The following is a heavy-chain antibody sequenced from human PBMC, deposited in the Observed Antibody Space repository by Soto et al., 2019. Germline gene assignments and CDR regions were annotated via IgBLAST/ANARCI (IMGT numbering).Heavy chain of an antibody. CDR2: IKSITDGGTT. CDR1: GFTFSNAW. J-gene: IGHJ6*02. D-gene: IGHD4-4*01. Sequence: KPGGSLRLSCAASGFTFSNAWMSWVRQAPGEGLEWVGRIKSITDGGTTDYAAPVKGRFTISRDDSKNTLYLQMNSLKTGDTAVYYCTTDVDYRKSARYYYCGKDVWGQGTTVTVSS. V-gene: IGHV3-15*01. CDR3: TTDVDYRKSARYYYCGKDV.